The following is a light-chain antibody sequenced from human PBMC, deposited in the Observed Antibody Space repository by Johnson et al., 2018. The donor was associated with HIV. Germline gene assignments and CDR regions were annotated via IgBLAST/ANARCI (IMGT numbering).Light chain of an antibody. CDR1: SSNIGNNY. CDR2: ENN. CDR3: GTWDSSLSTVGNF. Sequence: QSVLTQPPSVSAAPGQKVTISCPGSSSNIGNNYVSWYQQLPGTAPKLLIYENNKRPSGIPDRFSGSKSGTSATLGITGLQTGDEADYYCGTWDSSLSTVGNFFGPGTKVTVL. V-gene: IGLV1-51*02. J-gene: IGLJ1*01.